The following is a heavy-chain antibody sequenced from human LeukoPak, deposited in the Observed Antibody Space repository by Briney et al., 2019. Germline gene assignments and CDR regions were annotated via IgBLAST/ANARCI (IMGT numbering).Heavy chain of an antibody. D-gene: IGHD6-13*01. CDR2: INPSGGST. J-gene: IGHJ5*02. CDR1: GYTFTSYY. Sequence: ASVKVSCKASGYTFTSYYMHWVRQALGQGLEWMGIINPSGGSTSYAQKFQGRVTMTRDMSTSTVYMELSSLRSEDTAVYYCARERYIAAAAHNWFDPWGQGTLVTVSS. CDR3: ARERYIAAAAHNWFDP. V-gene: IGHV1-46*01.